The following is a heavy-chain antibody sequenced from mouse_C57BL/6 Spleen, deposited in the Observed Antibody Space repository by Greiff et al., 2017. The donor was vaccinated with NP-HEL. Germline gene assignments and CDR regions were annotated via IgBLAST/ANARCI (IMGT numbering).Heavy chain of an antibody. CDR1: GYTFTSYW. CDR2: IHPSDSDT. V-gene: IGHV1-74*01. Sequence: QVQLKQPGAELVKPGASVKVSCKASGYTFTSYWMHWVKQRPGQGLEWIGRIHPSDSDTNYNQKLKGKATLTVDKSSSTAYMPLSSLTSEDSAVYYCLRKNNYGSSYGYFDVWGTGTTVTVSS. CDR3: LRKNNYGSSYGYFDV. D-gene: IGHD1-1*01. J-gene: IGHJ1*03.